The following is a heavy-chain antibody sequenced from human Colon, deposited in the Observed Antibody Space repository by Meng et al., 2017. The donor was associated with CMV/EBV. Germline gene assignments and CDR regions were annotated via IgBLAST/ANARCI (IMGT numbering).Heavy chain of an antibody. CDR1: FTFSNYA. J-gene: IGHJ4*02. Sequence: FTFSNYAMHWVRQAPGKGLEWVATISYGGDSSIYADSVKGRFTISRDNSKDTLDLQMDSLRIEDTAVYFCARSYYYGSGSYFVHFDYWGQGTLVTVSS. CDR3: ARSYYYGSGSYFVHFDY. V-gene: IGHV3-30*04. CDR2: ISYGGDSS. D-gene: IGHD3-10*01.